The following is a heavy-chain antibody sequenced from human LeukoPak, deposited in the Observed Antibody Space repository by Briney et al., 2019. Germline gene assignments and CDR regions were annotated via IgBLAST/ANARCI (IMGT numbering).Heavy chain of an antibody. D-gene: IGHD4-11*01. CDR1: GGSISSDY. CDR2: IYYSGST. CDR3: VRYNSNYINWFDP. V-gene: IGHV4-59*01. Sequence: PSETLSLTCTVSGGSISSDYWSWIRQPPGKGLEWIGYIYYSGSTNYNPSLKSRVTISVDTSKNHFSLKVTSVTAADTAVYYCVRYNSNYINWFDPWGQGTLVTVSS. J-gene: IGHJ5*02.